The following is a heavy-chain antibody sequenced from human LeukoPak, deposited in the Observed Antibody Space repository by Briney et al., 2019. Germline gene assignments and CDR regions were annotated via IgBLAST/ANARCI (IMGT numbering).Heavy chain of an antibody. CDR2: INPYNGNT. J-gene: IGHJ4*02. V-gene: IGHV1-18*01. CDR3: ARGLGGSGSYFLTFDY. D-gene: IGHD1-26*01. CDR1: GYTFTTYG. Sequence: ASVKVSCKASGYTFTTYGISWVRQAPGQGLECMGWINPYNGNTNYAQKLQGRVTMTTDTSTSTAYMELRSLRSDDTAVYYCARGLGGSGSYFLTFDYWGQGTLVTVSS.